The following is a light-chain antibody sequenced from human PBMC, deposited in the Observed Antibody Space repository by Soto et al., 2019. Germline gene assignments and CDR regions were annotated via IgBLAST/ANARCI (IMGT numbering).Light chain of an antibody. Sequence: EIVLTHSPGTLSLSPWERATLSCSAGQSVSSSYLAWYQQKPGQAPRLLIYGASNRATGIPARFSGSGSGTDFTLTISSLEPEDFAVYYCQQRSNWPITFGQGTRLEIK. V-gene: IGKV3D-20*02. CDR3: QQRSNWPIT. J-gene: IGKJ5*01. CDR1: QSVSSSY. CDR2: GAS.